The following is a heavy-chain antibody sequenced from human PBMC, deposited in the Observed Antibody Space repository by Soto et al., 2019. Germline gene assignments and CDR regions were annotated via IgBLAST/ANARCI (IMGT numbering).Heavy chain of an antibody. Sequence: GGSLRLSCASSGFTFSSYGMHWVRQAPGKGLEWVAVISYDGSNKYYADSVKGRFTISRDNSKNTLYLQLNSLRAEDTAVYYCAQSKVGATSNYFDYWGQGTLVTVSS. V-gene: IGHV3-30*03. CDR3: AQSKVGATSNYFDY. CDR2: ISYDGSNK. CDR1: GFTFSSYG. J-gene: IGHJ4*02. D-gene: IGHD1-26*01.